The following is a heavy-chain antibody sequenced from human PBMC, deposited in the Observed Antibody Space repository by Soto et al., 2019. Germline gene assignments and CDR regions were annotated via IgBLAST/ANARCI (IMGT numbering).Heavy chain of an antibody. CDR1: GGTFSSYA. D-gene: IGHD2-2*01. V-gene: IGHV1-69*12. J-gene: IGHJ4*02. CDR3: ASPYLDFISTSCPAVY. CDR2: IIPIFGTA. Sequence: QVQLVQSGAEVKKPGSSVKVSCKASGGTFSSYAISWVRQAPGQGLEWMGGIIPIFGTANYAQKFQGRVTITADESTSTAYMELSSLRSEDTSVYYCASPYLDFISTSCPAVYWGQGTLVTVSS.